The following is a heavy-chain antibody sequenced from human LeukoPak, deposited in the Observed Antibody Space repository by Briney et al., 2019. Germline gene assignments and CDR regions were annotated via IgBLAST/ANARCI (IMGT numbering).Heavy chain of an antibody. CDR3: ARGYSGSYGRFDY. CDR1: GGSISSFY. Sequence: PSETLSLTCTVSGGSISSFYWSWIRQPPGKGLEWIGYIYYSGNTNYNPSLKNRVNISVDTCKTQFSLHLRSVTAADTAVYYCARGYSGSYGRFDYWGKGTLVTVSS. D-gene: IGHD1-26*01. CDR2: IYYSGNT. J-gene: IGHJ4*02. V-gene: IGHV4-59*01.